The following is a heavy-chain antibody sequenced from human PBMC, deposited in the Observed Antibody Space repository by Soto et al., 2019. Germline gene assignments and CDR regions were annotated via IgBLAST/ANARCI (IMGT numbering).Heavy chain of an antibody. D-gene: IGHD6-19*01. CDR3: ARDEAGSAPTWARY. J-gene: IGHJ4*02. Sequence: EVQLVESGGGLVNPGESLRLSCEASGFTFSDYSMNWVRQAPGKGLEWVSTIRSISSDIYYVDSVKGRFTISRDNAKNSLYLQMNSLRAEDTAVYYCARDEAGSAPTWARYWGQGTLVTVSS. CDR1: GFTFSDYS. V-gene: IGHV3-21*01. CDR2: IRSISSDI.